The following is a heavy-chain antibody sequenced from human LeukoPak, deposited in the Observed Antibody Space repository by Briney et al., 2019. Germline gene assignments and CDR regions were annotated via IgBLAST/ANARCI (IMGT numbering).Heavy chain of an antibody. V-gene: IGHV4-38-2*02. D-gene: IGHD3-22*01. CDR3: ARVTGYMIEDYFDY. CDR2: IYHSGGT. J-gene: IGHJ4*02. CDR1: GYSIKSGYY. Sequence: PSETLSLTCTVSGYSIKSGYYWGWIRQPPGKGLEWIGSIYHSGGTYYNPSLKSRVTISVETSKNQFSLKLRSVTAADTAVYYCARVTGYMIEDYFDYWGQGTLVTVSS.